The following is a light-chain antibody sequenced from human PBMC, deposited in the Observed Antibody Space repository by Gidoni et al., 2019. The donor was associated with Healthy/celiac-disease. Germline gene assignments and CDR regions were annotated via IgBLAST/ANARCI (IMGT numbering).Light chain of an antibody. Sequence: EIVMTQPPATLSVSPGERATPSCRASQSVSSNLAWYQQKPGQAPRLLIYGASTRATGSPARFSGSGSGTEFTLTISSLQSEDFAVYYCQQYNNWLLLTFGGGTKVEIK. CDR1: QSVSSN. J-gene: IGKJ4*01. CDR2: GAS. V-gene: IGKV3-15*01. CDR3: QQYNNWLLLT.